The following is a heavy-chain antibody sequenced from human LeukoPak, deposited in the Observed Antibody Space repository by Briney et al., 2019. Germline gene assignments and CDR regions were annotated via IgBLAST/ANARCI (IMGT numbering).Heavy chain of an antibody. V-gene: IGHV4-34*01. CDR2: INHSGST. D-gene: IGHD6-13*01. J-gene: IGHJ5*02. CDR1: GGSFSGYY. Sequence: SETRSLTCAVYGGSFSGYYWSWLRQPPGKGLEWIGEINHSGSTNYNPSLKSRVTTSVDTSKNQFSLRLSSVTAADTAVYYCARLQFGSSTKFWFDPWGQGTLVTVSS. CDR3: ARLQFGSSTKFWFDP.